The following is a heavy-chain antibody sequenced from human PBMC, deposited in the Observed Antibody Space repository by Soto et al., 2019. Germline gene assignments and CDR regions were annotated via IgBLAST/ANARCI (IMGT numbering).Heavy chain of an antibody. D-gene: IGHD1-1*01. V-gene: IGHV3-23*01. CDR1: GFTFSTYA. J-gene: IGHJ6*02. CDR2: ISGSGGSI. Sequence: EVQLLESGGGLVQPGGSLRLSCAASGFTFSTYAMNWVRQAPGNGLEWVSAISGSGGSIHYADSVKGRFTISRDNSKNALSLQMNSLRDEATAVDHCVKGYWKGDVWGQGTTVTVSS. CDR3: VKGYWKGDV.